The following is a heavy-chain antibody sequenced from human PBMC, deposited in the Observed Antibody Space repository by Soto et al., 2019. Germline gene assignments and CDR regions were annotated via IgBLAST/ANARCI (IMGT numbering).Heavy chain of an antibody. CDR1: GGSISSYY. V-gene: IGHV4-59*01. CDR2: IYYSGST. Sequence: PSETLSLTCTVSGGSISSYYWSWIRQPPGKGLEWIGYIYYSGSTNYNPSLKSRVTISVDTSKNQFSLKLSSVTAADTFVYYCARTLAVAGTGWFDPWGQGTLVTVSS. J-gene: IGHJ5*02. CDR3: ARTLAVAGTGWFDP. D-gene: IGHD6-19*01.